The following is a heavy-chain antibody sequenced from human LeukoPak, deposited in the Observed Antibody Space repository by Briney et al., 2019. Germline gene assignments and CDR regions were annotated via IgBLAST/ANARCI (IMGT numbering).Heavy chain of an antibody. D-gene: IGHD1-26*01. J-gene: IGHJ4*02. Sequence: PSETLSLTCAVYGGSFSGYYWSWIRQPPGKGLEWIGEINHSGSTNYNPSLKSRVTISVDTSKNQFSLKLSSVTAADTAVYYCARDGTPYGGYFDYWGQGTLVTVSS. CDR2: INHSGST. CDR3: ARDGTPYGGYFDY. V-gene: IGHV4-34*01. CDR1: GGSFSGYY.